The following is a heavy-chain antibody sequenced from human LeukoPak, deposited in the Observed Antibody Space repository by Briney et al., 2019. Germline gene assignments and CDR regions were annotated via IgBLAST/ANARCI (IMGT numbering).Heavy chain of an antibody. CDR1: GGSFSGYY. V-gene: IGHV4-34*01. Sequence: SETLSLTCAVYGGSFSGYYWSWIRQPPGKGLEWIGEINHSGSTNYNPSLKSRVTISVDTSKNQFSLKLSSVTAADKAVYYCARGGYSYGTVDYWGQGTLVTVSS. J-gene: IGHJ4*02. CDR2: INHSGST. D-gene: IGHD5-18*01. CDR3: ARGGYSYGTVDY.